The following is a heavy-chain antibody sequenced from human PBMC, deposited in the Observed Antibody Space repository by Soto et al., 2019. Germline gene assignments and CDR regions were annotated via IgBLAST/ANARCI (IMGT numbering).Heavy chain of an antibody. D-gene: IGHD3-3*01. Sequence: LTPSSLISGFPVPIPCMSWVRQAPGKGLEWVSLIYSGGSTYYADSVKGGFTISRDNSKNTLYLQMNSLRAEDTAVYYCARDPPYYDFRLVVWGQG. CDR2: IYSGGST. CDR3: ARDPPYYDFRLVV. J-gene: IGHJ6*02. V-gene: IGHV3-66*01. CDR1: GFPVPIPC.